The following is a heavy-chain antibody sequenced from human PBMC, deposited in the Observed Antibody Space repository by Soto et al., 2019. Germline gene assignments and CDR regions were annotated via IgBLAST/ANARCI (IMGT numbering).Heavy chain of an antibody. CDR3: TTVATNSYNWLDP. J-gene: IGHJ5*02. CDR2: INSDGTKT. D-gene: IGHD5-12*01. V-gene: IGHV3-74*01. Sequence: EVQLVESGGTLVQPGGSLRLSCAASGFTFNTYWRHWVRQAPGRGLVWVSRINSDGTKTTYADSVKGRFTISRDNAKNTVYLQMNSLRAEDTAVYYCTTVATNSYNWLDPWGQGTLVTVSS. CDR1: GFTFNTYW.